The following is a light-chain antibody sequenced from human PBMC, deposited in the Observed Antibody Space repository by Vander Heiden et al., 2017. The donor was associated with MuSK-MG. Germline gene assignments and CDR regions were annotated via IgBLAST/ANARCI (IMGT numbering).Light chain of an antibody. V-gene: IGKV1-5*03. CDR1: QSLSRW. J-gene: IGKJ1*01. Sequence: IPFSHSPSTLSASVGDRVTITCRASQSLSRWLAWYQQKPGKAPKLLIYKASSLESGVPSRFSGSGSGTEFTLTISSLQSDDFATYYCQQDSSYSQTFGQGTKVESK. CDR2: KAS. CDR3: QQDSSYSQT.